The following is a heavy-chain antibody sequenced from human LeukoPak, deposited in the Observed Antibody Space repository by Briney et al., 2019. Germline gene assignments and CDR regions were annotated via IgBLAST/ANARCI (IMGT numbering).Heavy chain of an antibody. CDR2: IRYDGSNK. J-gene: IGHJ6*02. CDR3: ARDLGGSDGMDV. D-gene: IGHD1-26*01. V-gene: IGHV3-30*02. CDR1: GFTFSSSG. Sequence: GGSLRLSCAASGFTFSSSGMHWVRQAPGKGLEWVAFIRYDGSNKYHADSVKGRFTISRDNSKNTLYLQMNSLRAEDTAVYYCARDLGGSDGMDVWGQGTTVTVSS.